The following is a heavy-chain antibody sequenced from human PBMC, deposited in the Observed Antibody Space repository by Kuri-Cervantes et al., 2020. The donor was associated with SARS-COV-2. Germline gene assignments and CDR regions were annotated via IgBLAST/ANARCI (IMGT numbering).Heavy chain of an antibody. J-gene: IGHJ4*02. CDR2: ISYDGSNT. CDR3: ARASGSPDFDY. Sequence: GGSLRLSCAASGFTFSSYAMHWVRQAPGKGLEWVAVISYDGSNTYYADSVKGRFTISRDNSKNTLYLQMNSLRAEDTAVYYCARASGSPDFDYWGQGTLVTVSS. CDR1: GFTFSSYA. D-gene: IGHD1-26*01. V-gene: IGHV3-30-3*01.